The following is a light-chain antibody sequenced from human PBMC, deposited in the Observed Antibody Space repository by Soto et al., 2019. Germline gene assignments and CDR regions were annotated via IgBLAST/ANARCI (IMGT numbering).Light chain of an antibody. CDR2: GAS. CDR1: QSVSSN. Sequence: EIVMTQSPATLSVSPGERATLSCRASQSVSSNLAWYQQKPGQPPRLLIHGASARVTGTPARFTGSGSGTEFTLTISSLQSEDSAVYYCQQYNNWRTFGQGTKLEIK. CDR3: QQYNNWRT. J-gene: IGKJ2*02. V-gene: IGKV3-15*01.